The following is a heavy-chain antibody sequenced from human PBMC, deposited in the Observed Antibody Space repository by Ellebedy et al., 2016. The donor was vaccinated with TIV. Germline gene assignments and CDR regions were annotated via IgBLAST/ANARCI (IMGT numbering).Heavy chain of an antibody. V-gene: IGHV3-7*01. CDR3: STVEWYRSDY. CDR2: ITPDGTQK. CDR1: GFTFSSHA. J-gene: IGHJ4*02. Sequence: GESLKISCEASGFTFSSHAMNWVRQAPGKGLEWVAFITPDGTQKFYVDSVKGRFTISRDNAKNSLYLQMNTLGGEDTAVYYCSTVEWYRSDYWGQGTLVTVSS. D-gene: IGHD3-3*01.